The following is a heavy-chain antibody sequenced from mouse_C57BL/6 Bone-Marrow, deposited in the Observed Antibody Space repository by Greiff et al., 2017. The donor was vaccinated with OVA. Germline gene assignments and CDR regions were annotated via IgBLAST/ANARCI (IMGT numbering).Heavy chain of an antibody. J-gene: IGHJ4*01. Sequence: EVQRVESGGDLVKPGGSLKLSCAASGFTFSSYGMSWVRQTPDKRLEWVATISSGGSYTYYPDSVKGRFTISRDNAKNTLYLQMSSLKSEDTAMYYWARSSYSNYCDYAMDYWGQGTSVTVSS. CDR1: GFTFSSYG. CDR3: ARSSYSNYCDYAMDY. CDR2: ISSGGSYT. V-gene: IGHV5-6*01. D-gene: IGHD2-5*01.